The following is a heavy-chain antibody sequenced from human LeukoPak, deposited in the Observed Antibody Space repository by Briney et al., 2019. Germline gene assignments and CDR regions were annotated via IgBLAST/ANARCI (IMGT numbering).Heavy chain of an antibody. CDR2: IYHSGNN. CDR1: GSSVSSGYY. D-gene: IGHD3-3*01. V-gene: IGHV4-38-2*01. J-gene: IGHJ4*02. Sequence: SETLSLTCAVSGSSVSSGYYWGWIRQPPGKGLEWIATIYHSGNNYYNTSLKSRVTISVDTSKNHFSLNLSSLTAADTAVYYCARVVPGVAIWASPDYLDFWGQGTLVTVSS. CDR3: ARVVPGVAIWASPDYLDF.